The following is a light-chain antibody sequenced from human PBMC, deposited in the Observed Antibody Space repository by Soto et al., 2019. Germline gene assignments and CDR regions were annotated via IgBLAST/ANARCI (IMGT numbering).Light chain of an antibody. V-gene: IGLV1-51*01. CDR2: DNN. Sequence: QSVLTQPPSVSAAPGQKVTISCSGSSSNIGNNYVSWYQQLPETAPKLLIYDNNKRPSGIPDRFSGSKSGTSATLGITGLQTGDEADYYCGTWDSSLSAVVFGGGTMLTVL. CDR3: GTWDSSLSAVV. CDR1: SSNIGNNY. J-gene: IGLJ2*01.